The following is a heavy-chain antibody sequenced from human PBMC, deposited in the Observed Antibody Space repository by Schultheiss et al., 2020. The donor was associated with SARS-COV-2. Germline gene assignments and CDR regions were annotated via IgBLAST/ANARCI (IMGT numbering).Heavy chain of an antibody. CDR3: AKDAGGTMIVVVIADYFDY. J-gene: IGHJ4*02. Sequence: GGSLRLSCAASGFTFSDYNMNWVRQAPGKGLEWVSSISSSSTFIHYADSVKGRFTISRDNSKNTLYLQMNSLRAEDTAVYYCAKDAGGTMIVVVIADYFDYWGQGALVTVSS. V-gene: IGHV3-21*04. CDR2: ISSSSTFI. D-gene: IGHD3-22*01. CDR1: GFTFSDYN.